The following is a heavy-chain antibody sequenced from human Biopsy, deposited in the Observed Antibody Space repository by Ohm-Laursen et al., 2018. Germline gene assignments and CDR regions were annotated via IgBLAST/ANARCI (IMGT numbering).Heavy chain of an antibody. J-gene: IGHJ4*02. V-gene: IGHV3-33*06. CDR1: GFSFSTYG. Sequence: SLRLSCAASGFSFSTYGIYWVRQAPGKGLEWVAAIWYDGTNKYYAESVKGRFTISRDNSKNTLYLQMNSLTAEDTAVYYCAKTFHGSSFLYDYWGQGTLVTVSS. CDR2: IWYDGTNK. D-gene: IGHD2-15*01. CDR3: AKTFHGSSFLYDY.